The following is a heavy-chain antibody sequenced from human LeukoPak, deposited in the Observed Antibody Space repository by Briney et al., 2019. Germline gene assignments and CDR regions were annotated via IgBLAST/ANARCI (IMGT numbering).Heavy chain of an antibody. CDR2: IKRKTDGGTT. Sequence: GGSLRLSWAASGXTFSNAWMTWVRQAPGKGLESVGRIKRKTDGGTTDYAAPVKGRFTISRDDSKNTLYLQMNSLKTEDTAVYYCTTGFCSGGGCYSFFFWGQGTLVTVSS. V-gene: IGHV3-15*01. D-gene: IGHD2-15*01. J-gene: IGHJ4*02. CDR3: TTGFCSGGGCYSFFF. CDR1: GXTFSNAW.